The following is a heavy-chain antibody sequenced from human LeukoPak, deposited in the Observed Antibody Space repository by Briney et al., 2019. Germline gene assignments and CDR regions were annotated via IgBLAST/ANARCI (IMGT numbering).Heavy chain of an antibody. Sequence: GGSLRLSCSFCLSGFGLTWVRQAPGKGLEWVSYISATGSPIYYSDSVKGRFTISRDNAKNSLYLQMDSLGAEDTAVYYCARSMTSAFYFDIWGRGTLVTVSS. J-gene: IGHJ4*02. CDR1: LSGFG. D-gene: IGHD2-21*02. CDR2: ISATGSPI. CDR3: ARSMTSAFYFDI. V-gene: IGHV3-48*01.